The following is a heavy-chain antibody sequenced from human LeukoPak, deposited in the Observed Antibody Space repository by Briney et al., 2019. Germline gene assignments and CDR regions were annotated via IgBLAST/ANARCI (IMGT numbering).Heavy chain of an antibody. CDR3: AKSPSGGFGELRYFDY. Sequence: GGSLRLSCAASGFTFSSYAMSWVRQAPGKGLEWVSAISGSGGSTYYADSVKGRFTISRDNSKNTLYPQMNSLRAEDTAVYYCAKSPSGGFGELRYFDYWGQGTLVTVSS. J-gene: IGHJ4*02. V-gene: IGHV3-23*01. D-gene: IGHD3-10*01. CDR2: ISGSGGST. CDR1: GFTFSSYA.